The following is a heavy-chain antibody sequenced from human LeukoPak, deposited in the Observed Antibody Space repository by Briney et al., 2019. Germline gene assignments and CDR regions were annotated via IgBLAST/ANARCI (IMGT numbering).Heavy chain of an antibody. J-gene: IGHJ3*01. CDR3: VTLSRGAGFDV. CDR2: LHASEST. D-gene: IGHD5-12*01. V-gene: IGHV4-4*07. Sequence: SETLSLTCTVSGAYISNYYWTWVRQPAAQGLEWIGRLHASESTVYNPSLKSRVTMSMDTSKGQLSLTLTSVTAADSAIYYCVTLSRGAGFDVWGQRTVVTVSS. CDR1: GAYISNYY.